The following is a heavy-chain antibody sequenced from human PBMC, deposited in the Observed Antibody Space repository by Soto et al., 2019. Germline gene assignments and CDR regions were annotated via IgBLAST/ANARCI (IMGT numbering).Heavy chain of an antibody. V-gene: IGHV3-21*01. CDR1: GFTFSSHS. CDR2: ISSSGTYI. CDR3: ASGLRDYCIIPSCRYFDL. D-gene: IGHD2-2*01. Sequence: EVQLVESGGGLVKPGGSLRLSCAASGFTFSSHSMNWVRQAPGQGLEWVSSISSSGTYIYYADSLKGRFTISRDNAKSPLYLHLNRLSAEAPAVYYCASGLRDYCIIPSCRYFDLWGRGTLVTVSS. J-gene: IGHJ2*01.